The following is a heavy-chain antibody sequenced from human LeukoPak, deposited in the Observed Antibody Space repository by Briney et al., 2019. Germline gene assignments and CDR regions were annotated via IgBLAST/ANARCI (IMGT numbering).Heavy chain of an antibody. V-gene: IGHV1-2*02. J-gene: IGHJ4*02. CDR1: GYTFTGYY. D-gene: IGHD1-26*01. CDR2: INPNSGGT. Sequence: ASVKVSCKASGYTFTGYYMHWVRQAPGQGLEWMGWINPNSGGTNYAQKFQGRVTMTRDTSISTAYMELSRLRSDDTAVYYCARXXXLSGSYYEDFDYWGQGTLVTVSS. CDR3: ARXXXLSGSYYEDFDY.